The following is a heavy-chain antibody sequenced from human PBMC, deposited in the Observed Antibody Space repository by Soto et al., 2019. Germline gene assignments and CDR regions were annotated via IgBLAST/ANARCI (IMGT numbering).Heavy chain of an antibody. V-gene: IGHV4-39*01. CDR2: IHYSGST. CDR1: RGSITNTTYY. Sequence: SETLSLTCTVSRGSITNTTYYWGWVRQPPGKRLAWIGSIHYSGSTYYNPSLKSRVTISVDTSKSQFSLRLTSVTAADTAVYYCARHLPASSGWSFFSYWGQGTLVTVSS. CDR3: ARHLPASSGWSFFSY. J-gene: IGHJ4*01. D-gene: IGHD6-19*01.